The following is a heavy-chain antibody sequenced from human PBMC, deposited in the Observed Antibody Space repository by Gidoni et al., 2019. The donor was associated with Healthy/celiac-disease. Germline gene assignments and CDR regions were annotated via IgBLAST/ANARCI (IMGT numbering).Heavy chain of an antibody. J-gene: IGHJ4*02. D-gene: IGHD1-26*01. CDR1: GCTFRSYS. Sequence: QVQLVESGGGVVQPGRSLRVSCAATGCTFRSYSMAWVRQAPGKGLGWVAVISYDGSNKYYADSVKGRFTISRDNSKNTLYLQMNSLRAEDTAVYYCAREPGSYSYFDYWGQGTLVTVSS. CDR3: AREPGSYSYFDY. V-gene: IGHV3-30*04. CDR2: ISYDGSNK.